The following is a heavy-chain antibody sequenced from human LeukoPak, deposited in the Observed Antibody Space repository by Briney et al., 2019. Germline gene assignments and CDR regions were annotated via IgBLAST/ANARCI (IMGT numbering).Heavy chain of an antibody. CDR1: GFTFSRYR. Sequence: PGGSLRLSCAASGFTFSRYRMHWVRQAPGKGLEWVGLIRNDGSGEHYADFEKGRFTVSRDNSKDTMYLQMNSMRGDDTAVYYCARGIRDVDIVSPERRRGQGTLVTVSS. V-gene: IGHV3-30*02. D-gene: IGHD5/OR15-5a*01. CDR3: ARGIRDVDIVSPERR. J-gene: IGHJ4*02. CDR2: IRNDGSGE.